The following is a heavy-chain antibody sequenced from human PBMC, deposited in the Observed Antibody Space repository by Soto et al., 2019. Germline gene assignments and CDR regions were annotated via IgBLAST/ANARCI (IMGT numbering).Heavy chain of an antibody. D-gene: IGHD3-10*01. Sequence: PSETLSLTCGVLGGSFSGYYWSWIRQPPGKGLEWIGEINHSGSTNYNPSLKSRVTISVDTSKNQFSLKLSSVTAADTAVYYCARIQLWFGKYYYYYYGMDVWGQGTTVTSP. CDR1: GGSFSGYY. CDR3: ARIQLWFGKYYYYYYGMDV. CDR2: INHSGST. V-gene: IGHV4-34*01. J-gene: IGHJ6*02.